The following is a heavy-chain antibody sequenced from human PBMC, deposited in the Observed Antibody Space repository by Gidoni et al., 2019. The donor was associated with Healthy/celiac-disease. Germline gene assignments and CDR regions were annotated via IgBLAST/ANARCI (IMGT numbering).Heavy chain of an antibody. Sequence: EVQLVESGGGLVNPGGSLSLSCAASGFTFSNAWMSWVRQAPGKGLEWVGRIKSKTDGGTTDYAAPVKGRFTISRDDSKNTLYLQMNSLKTEDTAVYYCTTEIGYYYDSSGYYTLSYYFDYWGQGTLVTVSS. CDR1: GFTFSNAW. CDR2: IKSKTDGGTT. J-gene: IGHJ4*02. D-gene: IGHD3-22*01. V-gene: IGHV3-15*01. CDR3: TTEIGYYYDSSGYYTLSYYFDY.